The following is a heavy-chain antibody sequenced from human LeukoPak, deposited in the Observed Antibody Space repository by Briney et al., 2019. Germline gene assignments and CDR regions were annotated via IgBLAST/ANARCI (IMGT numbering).Heavy chain of an antibody. CDR2: IFHSVRT. CDR3: ARPWGVGAPFDP. D-gene: IGHD1-26*01. J-gene: IGHJ5*02. Sequence: SETPSLTCTVSNGSITTNTSYWGWIRQPPRKGLGWLGSIFHSVRTTYNPSLKDRATLTTAPSTKQFSLKLNSVTSTDKSVNSRARPWGVGAPFDPWGPGTLVTVSS. V-gene: IGHV4-39*01. CDR1: NGSITTNTSY.